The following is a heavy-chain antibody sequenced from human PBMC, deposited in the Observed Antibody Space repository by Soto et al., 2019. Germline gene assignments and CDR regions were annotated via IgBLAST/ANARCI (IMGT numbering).Heavy chain of an antibody. D-gene: IGHD6-19*01. CDR2: IKTKTDGETT. Sequence: EVQLVESGGGLVKPGGSLRLSCAASGFTFSTAWMSWVRQAPGKGLEWVGRIKTKTDGETTDYAAPVKGRFTISRDDSKNTLYLQMNSLRTEDTAVYYCNAKWLVSYAYWGQGTLVTVSS. CDR3: NAKWLVSYAY. CDR1: GFTFSTAW. J-gene: IGHJ4*02. V-gene: IGHV3-15*01.